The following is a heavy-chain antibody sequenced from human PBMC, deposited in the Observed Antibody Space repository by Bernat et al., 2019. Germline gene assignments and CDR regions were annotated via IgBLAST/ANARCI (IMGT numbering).Heavy chain of an antibody. Sequence: QVQLQESGPGLVKPSGTLSLTCAVPGDSISNRNWWSWVRQPPGEVLEWIGEIYRDGTTNFNPSLKSRAAISADKSKNQFSLSLTYVTAADTAVYYCVASRPDLIVSWGQGTLVTVSS. J-gene: IGHJ4*02. CDR1: GDSISNRNW. D-gene: IGHD3-16*02. V-gene: IGHV4-4*02. CDR3: VASRPDLIVS. CDR2: IYRDGTT.